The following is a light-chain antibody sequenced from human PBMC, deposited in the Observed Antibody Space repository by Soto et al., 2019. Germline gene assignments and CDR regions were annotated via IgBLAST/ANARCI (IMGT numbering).Light chain of an antibody. CDR2: GVA. CDR3: QQYKTWLT. Sequence: EVVLTQSPATLSVSPGERGTLSCRASQSVDYNLAWYQQKPGQAPRLLIYGVATRATGIPARFSGSASGTEFTLTISSLQSEDFAIYYCQQYKTWLTFGGGTKVDIK. J-gene: IGKJ4*01. CDR1: QSVDYN. V-gene: IGKV3-15*01.